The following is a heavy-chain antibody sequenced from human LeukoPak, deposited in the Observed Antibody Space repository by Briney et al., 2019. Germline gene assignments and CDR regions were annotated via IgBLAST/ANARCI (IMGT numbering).Heavy chain of an antibody. V-gene: IGHV1-8*01. CDR1: VYTFTIYD. D-gene: IGHD5-12*01. CDR2: MYLNSGNT. CDR3: ARGRWTATIRSYYGMDD. Sequence: ASVTVSFKCSVYTFTIYDINWVRQATAQGLEWVGWMYLNSGNTGYAQNLQGRVTMTRNTSISTAYMELSSLRSDDTAVYDWARGRWTATIRSYYGMDDWGQGTTVTVSS. J-gene: IGHJ6*02.